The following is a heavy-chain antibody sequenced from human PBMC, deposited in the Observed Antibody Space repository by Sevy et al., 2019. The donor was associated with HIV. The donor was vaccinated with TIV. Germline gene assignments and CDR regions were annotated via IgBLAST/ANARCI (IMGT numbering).Heavy chain of an antibody. V-gene: IGHV1-69*13. Sequence: ASVKVSCNASGGTFSSYAISWVRQAPGQGLEWMGGIIPIFGTANYAQKFQGRVTITADESTSTAYMELSSLRSEDTAVYYCARGVRGSSSQADYWGQGTLVTVSS. CDR3: ARGVRGSSSQADY. J-gene: IGHJ4*02. CDR1: GGTFSSYA. CDR2: IIPIFGTA. D-gene: IGHD6-6*01.